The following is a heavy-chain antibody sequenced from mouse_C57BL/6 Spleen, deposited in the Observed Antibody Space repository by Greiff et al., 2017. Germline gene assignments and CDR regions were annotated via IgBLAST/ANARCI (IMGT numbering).Heavy chain of an antibody. CDR1: GYTFTDYE. CDR3: TKSKFITAADWYFDV. Sequence: VQLQQSGAELVRPGASVPLSCKASGYTFTDYEMHWVKQTPVHGLEWIGAIDPETGGTAYNQKFKGKAILTADKSSSTAYMERRSLTFENSAVYYCTKSKFITAADWYFDVWGTGTTVTVSS. J-gene: IGHJ1*03. V-gene: IGHV1-15*01. CDR2: IDPETGGT. D-gene: IGHD1-1*01.